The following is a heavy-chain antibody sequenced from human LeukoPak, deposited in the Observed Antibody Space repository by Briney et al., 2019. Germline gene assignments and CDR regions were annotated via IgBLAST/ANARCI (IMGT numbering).Heavy chain of an antibody. CDR1: GGTFSSYA. CDR2: IIPIFGTA. Sequence: SVKVSCKASGGTFSSYAISWVRQAPGQGLEWMGGIIPIFGTANYAQKFQGRVTITADESTSTAYMDLNSLKSEDTAVYYCARGSALLALSFDYWGQGTLVTVSS. D-gene: IGHD2-15*01. CDR3: ARGSALLALSFDY. V-gene: IGHV1-69*13. J-gene: IGHJ4*02.